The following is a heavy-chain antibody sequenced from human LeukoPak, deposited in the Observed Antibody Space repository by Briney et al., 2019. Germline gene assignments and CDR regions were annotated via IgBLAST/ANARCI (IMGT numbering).Heavy chain of an antibody. CDR2: VFASGSA. D-gene: IGHD3-10*01. Sequence: SETLSLTCTVSGGSISDYHWAWIRQPAGKGLEWIGRVFASGSANYNVFLKSRVTMSVDTAKNQFSLNLTSVTAADTGMYYCARDQRVAPGSLFNWFDLWGQGTLVTVSS. CDR1: GGSISDYH. V-gene: IGHV4-4*07. J-gene: IGHJ5*02. CDR3: ARDQRVAPGSLFNWFDL.